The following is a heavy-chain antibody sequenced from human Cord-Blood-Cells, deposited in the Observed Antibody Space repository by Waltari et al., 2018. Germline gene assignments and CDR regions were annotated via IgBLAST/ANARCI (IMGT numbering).Heavy chain of an antibody. J-gene: IGHJ4*02. D-gene: IGHD6-13*01. CDR2: INHSGST. Sequence: WIGEINHSGSTNYNPSLKSRVTISVDTSKNQFSLKLSSVTAADTAVYYCARGGLSSSWYFDYWGQGTLVTVSS. V-gene: IGHV4-34*01. CDR3: ARGGLSSSWYFDY.